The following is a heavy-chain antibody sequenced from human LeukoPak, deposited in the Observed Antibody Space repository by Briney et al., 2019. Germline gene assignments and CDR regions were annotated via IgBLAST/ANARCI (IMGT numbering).Heavy chain of an antibody. V-gene: IGHV3-23*01. CDR1: GFSFTSYA. CDR3: AKDRGWLVDY. D-gene: IGHD3-22*01. CDR2: ISGSGGST. Sequence: GGSLRLPCAASGFSFTSYAMSWVRQAPGKGLEWVSTISGSGGSTFYADSVKGRFTISRDNSKNTLYMQMNSLRVEDTAVYYCAKDRGWLVDYWGQGTLVTVSS. J-gene: IGHJ4*02.